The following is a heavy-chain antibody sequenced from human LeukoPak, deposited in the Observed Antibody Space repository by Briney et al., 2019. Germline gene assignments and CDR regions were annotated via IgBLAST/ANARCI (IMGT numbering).Heavy chain of an antibody. V-gene: IGHV3-23*01. D-gene: IGHD2-2*01. CDR3: AKSFRSTSLDY. CDR2: ISGSGDST. Sequence: GGTLRLSCAASGFTFRSYGMTWVRQAPGKGLEWVSAISGSGDSTYYADSVKGRFTISRDNSRNTLYLQMNSLRAGDTAVYYCAKSFRSTSLDYWGQGTLVAVSS. CDR1: GFTFRSYG. J-gene: IGHJ4*02.